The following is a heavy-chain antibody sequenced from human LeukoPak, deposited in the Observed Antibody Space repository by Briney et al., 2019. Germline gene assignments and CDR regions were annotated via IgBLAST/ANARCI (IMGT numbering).Heavy chain of an antibody. CDR1: GFTFNSYA. J-gene: IGHJ5*02. V-gene: IGHV3-23*01. CDR3: ARDRLPKGAPGRGEHHNWFDP. D-gene: IGHD6-13*01. CDR2: ICGNGGRT. Sequence: GGSLRLSCAASGFTFNSYAMSWVRQAPGKGLEWVSAICGNGGRTYYADSVKGRFTTSRDNSKSTLYLQMNSLRAEDTAVFFCARDRLPKGAPGRGEHHNWFDPWGQGTLVTVSS.